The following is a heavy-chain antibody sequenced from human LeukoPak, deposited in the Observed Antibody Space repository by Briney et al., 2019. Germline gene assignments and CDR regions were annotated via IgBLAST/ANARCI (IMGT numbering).Heavy chain of an antibody. Sequence: ASVKVSCKVSGYTLTELPMHWVRQAPGKGLEWMGVFDPEDGETIYAQKFQGRVTMTEDTSTDTAYMELSSLRSEDTAVYYCATFSDYGDYHFAYWGQGTLVTVSS. J-gene: IGHJ4*02. D-gene: IGHD4-17*01. CDR3: ATFSDYGDYHFAY. CDR2: FDPEDGET. CDR1: GYTLTELP. V-gene: IGHV1-24*01.